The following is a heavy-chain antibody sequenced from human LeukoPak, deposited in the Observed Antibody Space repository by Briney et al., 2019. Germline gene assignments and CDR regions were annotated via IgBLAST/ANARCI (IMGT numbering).Heavy chain of an antibody. Sequence: PSETLSLTCAFYGGSFSGYYWSWIRQPPGKGLEWIGEINHSGSTNYNPSLKSRVTISVDTSKNQFSLKLSSVTAADTAVYYCAGYGSGSYSIDFDYCGQGTLVTVSS. D-gene: IGHD3-10*01. J-gene: IGHJ4*02. V-gene: IGHV4-34*01. CDR3: AGYGSGSYSIDFDY. CDR2: INHSGST. CDR1: GGSFSGYY.